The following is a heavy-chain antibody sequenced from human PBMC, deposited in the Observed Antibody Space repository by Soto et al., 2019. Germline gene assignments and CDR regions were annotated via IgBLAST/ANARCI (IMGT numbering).Heavy chain of an antibody. V-gene: IGHV4-59*12. CDR3: ARGMTTVTTFDY. Sequence: SETLSLTCTVSGGSISSYYWSWIRRPPGKGLEWIGYIYYSGSTNYNPSLKSRVTISVDTSKNQFSLKLSAVTAADTAVYYCARGMTTVTTFDYWGQGTLVTVSS. J-gene: IGHJ4*02. D-gene: IGHD4-17*01. CDR2: IYYSGST. CDR1: GGSISSYY.